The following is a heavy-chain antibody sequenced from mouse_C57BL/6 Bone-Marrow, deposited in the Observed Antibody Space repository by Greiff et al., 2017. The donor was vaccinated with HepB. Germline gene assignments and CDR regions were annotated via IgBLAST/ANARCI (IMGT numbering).Heavy chain of an antibody. D-gene: IGHD1-1*02. V-gene: IGHV10-1*01. CDR3: VGGYWFAY. J-gene: IGHJ3*01. CDR2: IRSKSNNYAT. CDR1: GFSFNTYA. Sequence: EVKLVESGGGLVQPKGSLKLSCAASGFSFNTYAMTWVRQAPGKGLEWVARIRSKSNNYATYYADSVKDRFTISRDDSESMLYLQMNNLKTEDTAMYYCVGGYWFAYWGQGTLVTVSA.